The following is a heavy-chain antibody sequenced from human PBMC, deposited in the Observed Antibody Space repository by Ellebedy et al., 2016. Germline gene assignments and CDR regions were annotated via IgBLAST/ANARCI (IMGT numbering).Heavy chain of an antibody. D-gene: IGHD2-21*01. CDR2: INHSGST. J-gene: IGHJ4*02. CDR1: GGSFSGYY. Sequence: SETLSLTXAVYGGSFSGYYWSWIRQPPGKGLEWIGEINHSGSTNYNPSLKSRVTISVDTSKNQFSLKLSSVTAADTAVYYCARVRRNIVVVIAIPNSYYFDYWGQGTLVTVSS. CDR3: ARVRRNIVVVIAIPNSYYFDY. V-gene: IGHV4-34*01.